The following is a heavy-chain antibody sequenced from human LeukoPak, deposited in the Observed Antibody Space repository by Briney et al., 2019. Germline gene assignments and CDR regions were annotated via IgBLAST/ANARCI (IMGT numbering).Heavy chain of an antibody. Sequence: SETLSLTCTVSGGSISSYYWSWIRQPPGKGLEWIGYIYYSGSTNYNPSLKSRVTISVDTSKNQFSLKLSSGTAADTAVYYCAREAGTSLSPNAFDIWGQGTMVTVTS. J-gene: IGHJ3*02. V-gene: IGHV4-59*01. CDR2: IYYSGST. CDR3: AREAGTSLSPNAFDI. CDR1: GGSISSYY. D-gene: IGHD1-7*01.